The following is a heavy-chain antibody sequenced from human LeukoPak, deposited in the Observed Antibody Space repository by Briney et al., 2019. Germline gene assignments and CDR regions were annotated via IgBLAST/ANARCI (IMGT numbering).Heavy chain of an antibody. J-gene: IGHJ3*02. CDR2: ISSSSSYI. CDR3: AKDISQYCSGGSCYSVAFDI. V-gene: IGHV3-21*01. CDR1: GFTFSSYS. Sequence: GGSLRLSCAASGFTFSSYSMNWVRQAPGKGLEWVSSISSSSSYIYYADSVKGRFTISRVNAKNSLYLQMNSLRAEDTAVYYCAKDISQYCSGGSCYSVAFDIWGQGTMVTVSS. D-gene: IGHD2-15*01.